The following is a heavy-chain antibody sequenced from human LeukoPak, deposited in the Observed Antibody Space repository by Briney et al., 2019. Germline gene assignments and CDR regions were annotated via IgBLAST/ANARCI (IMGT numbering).Heavy chain of an antibody. V-gene: IGHV1-2*02. Sequence: GASVKVSCKASGYTFTGYYMHWVRQAPGQGLEWMGWINPNSGGTNYAQKFQGRVTMTRDTSISTAYMELSSLRSDDTAVYYCAREVVAAPGTVDYWGQGTLVTVSS. CDR2: INPNSGGT. CDR1: GYTFTGYY. D-gene: IGHD6-13*01. J-gene: IGHJ4*01. CDR3: AREVVAAPGTVDY.